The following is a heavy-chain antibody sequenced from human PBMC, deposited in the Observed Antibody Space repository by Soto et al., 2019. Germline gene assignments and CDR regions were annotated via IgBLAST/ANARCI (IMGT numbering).Heavy chain of an antibody. CDR2: IYYSGST. CDR3: SSDGGVVVPAAISWYYYYGMDV. CDR1: GGSISSGDYY. Sequence: PSETLSLTCTVSGGSISSGDYYWSWIRQPPGKGLEWIGYIYYSGSTYYNPSLKSRVTISVDTSKNQFSLKLSSVTAADTAVYYCSSDGGVVVPAAISWYYYYGMDVWGQGTTVTVSS. D-gene: IGHD2-2*01. V-gene: IGHV4-30-4*01. J-gene: IGHJ6*02.